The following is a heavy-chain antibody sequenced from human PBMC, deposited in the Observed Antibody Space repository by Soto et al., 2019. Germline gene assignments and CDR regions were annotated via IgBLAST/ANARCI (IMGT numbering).Heavy chain of an antibody. J-gene: IGHJ5*02. CDR2: IYYSGST. Sequence: QVQLQESGPGLVKPSQTLSLTCTVSGGSISSGDYYWSWIRQPPGKGLEWIGYIYYSGSTYYNPSLRSRVTISVDTSKNQSSLKLSAVTAADTAVYYCAREKTGYWSGGSCYSGWFDPWGQGTLVTVSS. CDR3: AREKTGYWSGGSCYSGWFDP. CDR1: GGSISSGDYY. D-gene: IGHD2-15*01. V-gene: IGHV4-30-4*01.